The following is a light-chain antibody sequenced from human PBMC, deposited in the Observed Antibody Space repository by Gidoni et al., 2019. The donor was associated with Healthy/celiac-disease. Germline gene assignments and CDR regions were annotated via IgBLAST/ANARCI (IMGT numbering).Light chain of an antibody. V-gene: IGKV1-9*01. CDR2: AAS. Sequence: DIQLTQSPSFLSASVGDRVTITCRASQSISSYLAWYQQKPGKAPQLLIYAASTLKSGVPSRFSGSGSGTEFTLTISSLQPEDFATYYCQQPAYTFGQGTKLEIK. CDR1: QSISSY. CDR3: QQPAYT. J-gene: IGKJ2*01.